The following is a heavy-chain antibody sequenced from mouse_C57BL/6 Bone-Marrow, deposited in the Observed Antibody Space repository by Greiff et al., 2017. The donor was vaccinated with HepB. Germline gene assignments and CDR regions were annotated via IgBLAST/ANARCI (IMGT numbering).Heavy chain of an antibody. V-gene: IGHV1-64*01. Sequence: QVQLQQPGAELVKPGASVKLSCKASGYTFTSYWMHWVKQRPGQGLEWIGMIHPNSGSTNYNEKFKSKSTLTVDKSSSTAYMQLSSLTSEDSAVYYCARGPDTTGDYYAMDYWGQGTSVTVSS. CDR1: GYTFTSYW. D-gene: IGHD1-1*01. CDR3: ARGPDTTGDYYAMDY. CDR2: IHPNSGST. J-gene: IGHJ4*01.